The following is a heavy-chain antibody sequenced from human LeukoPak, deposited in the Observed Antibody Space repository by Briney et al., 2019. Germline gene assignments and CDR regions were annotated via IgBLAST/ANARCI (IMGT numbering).Heavy chain of an antibody. J-gene: IGHJ4*02. CDR2: IRQDGSVQ. D-gene: IGHD1/OR15-1a*01. V-gene: IGHV3-7*01. Sequence: GGSLRLSCAASGFTFSSYWVSWVRQAPGKGLEWVANIRQDGSVQNYVDSVKGRFTISRDNPKNSVYLQMSSLRAEDTAVYYCLVTTRSRGFDYWGQGTLVTVSS. CDR3: LVTTRSRGFDY. CDR1: GFTFSSYW.